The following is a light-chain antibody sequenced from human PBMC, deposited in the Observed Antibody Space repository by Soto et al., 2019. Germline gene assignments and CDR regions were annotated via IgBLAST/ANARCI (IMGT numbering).Light chain of an antibody. CDR1: SSDVGSYNL. J-gene: IGLJ1*01. CDR3: CSYASSGSHV. CDR2: EVS. V-gene: IGLV2-23*02. Sequence: QSVLTQPASVSGSPGQSITISCTGTSSDVGSYNLVSWYQQHPGKAPKLMIYEVSKRPSGVSNRCSGSKSGDAASLTISGVQAEDEADYYCCSYASSGSHVFGTGTKLAVL.